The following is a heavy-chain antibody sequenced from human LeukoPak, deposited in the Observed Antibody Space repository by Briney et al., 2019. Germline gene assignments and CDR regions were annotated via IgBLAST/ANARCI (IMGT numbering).Heavy chain of an antibody. CDR2: IDHSGST. J-gene: IGHJ2*01. Sequence: PSETLSLTCAVQGASLRGSYWSWIRQPPGKGLQWIGQIDHSGSTHSIPSLKSRVTISLDTSQSQVSLKVNSVTAADTAVYFCARGGNGWYFDLWGRGTLVTVPS. CDR1: GASLRGSY. D-gene: IGHD1-14*01. V-gene: IGHV4-34*01. CDR3: ARGGNGWYFDL.